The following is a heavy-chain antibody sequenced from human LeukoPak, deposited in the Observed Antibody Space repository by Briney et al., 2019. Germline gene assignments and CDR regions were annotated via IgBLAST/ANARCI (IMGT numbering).Heavy chain of an antibody. D-gene: IGHD3-9*01. J-gene: IGHJ4*02. V-gene: IGHV1-3*01. CDR3: AREYSDILTGYSYFDY. Sequence: ASVTVSCKASGYSFTSYAMHLVRQAPGQRLEWMGWVNVGNGNTKYSQKFQGRVTITRDTSASTAYMGLSSLRSEDTAVYYCAREYSDILTGYSYFDYWGQGTLVTVSS. CDR1: GYSFTSYA. CDR2: VNVGNGNT.